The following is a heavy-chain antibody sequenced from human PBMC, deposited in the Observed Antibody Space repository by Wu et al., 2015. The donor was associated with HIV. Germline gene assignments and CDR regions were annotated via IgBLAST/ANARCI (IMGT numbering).Heavy chain of an antibody. J-gene: IGHJ4*02. V-gene: IGHV1-46*01. CDR3: ASLYSGYGGYFDY. CDR1: GYTFTSYY. CDR2: INPSGGST. D-gene: IGHD5-12*01. Sequence: QVQLVQSGAEVKKPGSSVKVSCKASGYTFTSYYMHWVRQAPGQGLEWMGIINPSGGSTSYAQKFQGRVTMTRDTSTSTVYMELSSLRSEDTAVYYCASLYSGYGGYFDYWGQGTLVTVSS.